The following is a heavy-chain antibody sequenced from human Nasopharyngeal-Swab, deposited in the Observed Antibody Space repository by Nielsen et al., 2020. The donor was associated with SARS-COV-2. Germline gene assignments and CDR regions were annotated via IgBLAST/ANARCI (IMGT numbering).Heavy chain of an antibody. CDR2: ISYDGSNK. Sequence: WIRRPPGKGLEWVAVISYDGSNKYYADSVKGRFTISRDNSKNTLYLQMNSLRAEDTAAYYCAKDRGYSSSWYIFDYWGQGTLVTVSS. CDR3: AKDRGYSSSWYIFDY. V-gene: IGHV3-30*18. J-gene: IGHJ4*02. D-gene: IGHD6-13*01.